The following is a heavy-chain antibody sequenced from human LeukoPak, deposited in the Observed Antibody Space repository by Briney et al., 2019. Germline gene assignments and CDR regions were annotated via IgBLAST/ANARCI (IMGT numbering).Heavy chain of an antibody. Sequence: SETLSLTCTVSGGSISSSSYYWGWIRQPPGKGLEWIGSIYYSGSTNYNPSLKSRVTISVDTSKNQFSLKLSSVTAADTAVYYCARVRRGKGAVAVRSGAFDIWGQGTMVTVSS. CDR2: IYYSGST. V-gene: IGHV4-39*07. CDR1: GGSISSSSYY. D-gene: IGHD6-19*01. CDR3: ARVRRGKGAVAVRSGAFDI. J-gene: IGHJ3*02.